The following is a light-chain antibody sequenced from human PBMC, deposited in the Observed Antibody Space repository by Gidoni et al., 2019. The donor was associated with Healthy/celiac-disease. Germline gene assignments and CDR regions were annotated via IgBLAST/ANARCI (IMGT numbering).Light chain of an antibody. Sequence: DIQMTQSPSSLSASVGDRVTITCRASQSISSYLNWYQQKPGKAPKLLIYAASSLQSGVPSRFSGSGSGTDFTLTISSLQPEDFATYYCQQSYSTSGEFTFGPGTKVDIK. CDR3: QQSYSTSGEFT. CDR1: QSISSY. CDR2: AAS. V-gene: IGKV1-39*01. J-gene: IGKJ3*01.